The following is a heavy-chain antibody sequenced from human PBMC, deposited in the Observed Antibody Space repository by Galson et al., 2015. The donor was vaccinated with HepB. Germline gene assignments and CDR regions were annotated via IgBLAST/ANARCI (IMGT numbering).Heavy chain of an antibody. CDR3: TTGRCDYYDSSGCYWYFDL. CDR1: GFTFSNAW. J-gene: IGHJ2*01. Sequence: SLRLSCAASGFTFSNAWMSWVRQAPGKGLEWVGRIKSKTDGGTTDYAAPVKGRFTISRDDSKNTLYLQMNSLKTEDTAVYYCTTGRCDYYDSSGCYWYFDLWGRGTLVTVSS. D-gene: IGHD3-22*01. CDR2: IKSKTDGGTT. V-gene: IGHV3-15*01.